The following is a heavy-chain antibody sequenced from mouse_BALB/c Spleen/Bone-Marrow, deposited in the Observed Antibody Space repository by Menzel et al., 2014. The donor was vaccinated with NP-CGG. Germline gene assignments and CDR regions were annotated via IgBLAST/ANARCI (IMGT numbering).Heavy chain of an antibody. CDR1: GYTFRSYW. Sequence: QVQLQQPGAELVRPGSSVKISCKASGYTFRSYWMNWVKQRPGQGLEWIGQIYPGDGDTNYNGKFKGKVTLTADKSSSTAYMQLGSLSSEDCAVYFCARGPSSCYSWYAYWGQGTLVTVSA. J-gene: IGHJ3*01. CDR3: ARGPSSCYSWYAY. D-gene: IGHD3-1*01. V-gene: IGHV1-80*01. CDR2: IYPGDGDT.